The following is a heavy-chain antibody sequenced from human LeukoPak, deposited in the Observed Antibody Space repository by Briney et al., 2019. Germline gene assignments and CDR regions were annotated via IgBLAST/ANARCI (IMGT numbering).Heavy chain of an antibody. V-gene: IGHV3-23*01. CDR2: ISESGDRT. CDR3: ARAIRPMGMITNFDF. CDR1: GLTFSNFA. D-gene: IGHD3-16*01. Sequence: GGSLRLSCAASGLTFSNFAMSWVRQAPGKGLEWVSVISESGDRTYYADVVKGRFTVSRDIAQNTVSLQMSSLRIDDAGVYFCARAIRPMGMITNFDFWGQGTLVTVSS. J-gene: IGHJ4*02.